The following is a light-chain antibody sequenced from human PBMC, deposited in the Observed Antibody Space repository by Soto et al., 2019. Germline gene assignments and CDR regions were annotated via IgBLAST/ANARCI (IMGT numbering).Light chain of an antibody. J-gene: IGLJ2*01. Sequence: QSVLTQPASVSGSPGQSITISCTGTSSDVGSYTLVSWYQQHPGKAPKLMIYEGSKRPSGVSNRFSGSKSGNTASLTISGLQAEDEADYYCCSYAGSRTVVFGGGTQLTVL. V-gene: IGLV2-23*01. CDR2: EGS. CDR3: CSYAGSRTVV. CDR1: SSDVGSYTL.